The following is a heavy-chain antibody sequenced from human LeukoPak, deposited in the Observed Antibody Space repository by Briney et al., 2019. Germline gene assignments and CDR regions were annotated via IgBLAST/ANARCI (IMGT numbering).Heavy chain of an antibody. CDR3: ARPLRGYCSGGSCYKGILVY. V-gene: IGHV1-69*13. CDR2: IIPIFGTA. D-gene: IGHD2-15*01. Sequence: SVKVSCKASGGTFSSYAISWVRQAPGQGLEWMGGIIPIFGTANYAQKFQGRVTITADESTSTAYMELSSLRSEDTAVYYCARPLRGYCSGGSCYKGILVYWGQGTLVTVSS. CDR1: GGTFSSYA. J-gene: IGHJ4*02.